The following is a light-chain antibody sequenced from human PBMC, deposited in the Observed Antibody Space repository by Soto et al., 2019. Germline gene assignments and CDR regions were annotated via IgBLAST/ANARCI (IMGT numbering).Light chain of an antibody. CDR3: SSYTSISTVI. CDR1: SSDVGGYDF. V-gene: IGLV2-14*01. CDR2: EVS. J-gene: IGLJ2*01. Sequence: QLVLTQPASVSGSPGQSITISCTGTSSDVGGYDFVSWYQQHPGKAPKLMIYEVSYRPSGVSDRFSGSKSGNTASLTISGLQAEDEADYSCSSYTSISTVIFGGGTKLTVL.